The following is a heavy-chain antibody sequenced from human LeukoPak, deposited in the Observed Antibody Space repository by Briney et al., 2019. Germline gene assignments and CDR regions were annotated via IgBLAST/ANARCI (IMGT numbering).Heavy chain of an antibody. V-gene: IGHV3-20*04. J-gene: IGHJ1*01. D-gene: IGHD5-24*01. Sequence: GESLRLSCAGSGYTFDDYGMRWVRQAPGKGLEWVAGINWNGGSTGYAASVKGRCTISRDNAKNALYLEMNSLRAEDTAFYYCVRLGRDGYTYGAAYWGQGTLVTVSS. CDR2: INWNGGST. CDR1: GYTFDDYG. CDR3: VRLGRDGYTYGAAY.